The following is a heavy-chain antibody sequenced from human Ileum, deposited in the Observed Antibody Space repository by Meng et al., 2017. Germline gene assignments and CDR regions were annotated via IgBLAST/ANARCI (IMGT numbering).Heavy chain of an antibody. Sequence: GGSLRLSCAASGFTSSRSWMTWLRQTPEKGLELVANIKEDGTYTNYVDSVKGRFTISRDNAKNSVYLQMNSLRADDTAVYYCARDPAHGAFDIWGQGTMVTVSS. J-gene: IGHJ3*02. CDR3: ARDPAHGAFDI. V-gene: IGHV3-7*01. CDR1: GFTSSRSW. CDR2: IKEDGTYT.